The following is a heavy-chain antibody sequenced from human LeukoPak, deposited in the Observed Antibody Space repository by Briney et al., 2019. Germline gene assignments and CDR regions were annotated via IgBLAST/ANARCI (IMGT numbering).Heavy chain of an antibody. Sequence: GGSLRLSRAAPGFTVSSNYKSWVRQAPGKGLGGGAVTSYDENNKYYADSVKGRFSISRDNSKNTLYLQMNSLRAEDTAVYYCAKGEVVPDIWYFDLWGRGTLVTVSS. CDR3: AKGEVVPDIWYFDL. V-gene: IGHV3-30*18. CDR2: TSYDENNK. D-gene: IGHD2-2*01. J-gene: IGHJ2*01. CDR1: GFTVSSNY.